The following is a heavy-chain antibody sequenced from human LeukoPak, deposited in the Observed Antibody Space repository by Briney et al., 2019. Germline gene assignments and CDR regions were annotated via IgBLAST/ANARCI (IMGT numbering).Heavy chain of an antibody. CDR3: AKDLPHYYDSSDYRRVDY. Sequence: GGSLRLSCAASGFTFSSYAMSWVRQAPGKGLEWVSAISGSGGSTYYADSVKGRFTISRDNSKNTLYLQMNSLRAEDTAVYYCAKDLPHYYDSSDYRRVDYWGQGTLVTVSS. CDR2: ISGSGGST. CDR1: GFTFSSYA. J-gene: IGHJ4*02. V-gene: IGHV3-23*01. D-gene: IGHD3-22*01.